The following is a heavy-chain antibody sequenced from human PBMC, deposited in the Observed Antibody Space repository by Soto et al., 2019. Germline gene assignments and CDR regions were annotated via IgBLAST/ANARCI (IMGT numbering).Heavy chain of an antibody. CDR3: ARVVGTIFGVVIGRTYYFDY. J-gene: IGHJ4*02. V-gene: IGHV1-18*01. Sequence: ASVKVSCKASGYTFTSYGISWVRQAPGQGLEWMGWISAYNGNTNYAQKLQGRVTMTTDTSTSTAYMELRSLRSDDTAVYYCARVVGTIFGVVIGRTYYFDYWGQGTRVTVSS. CDR1: GYTFTSYG. D-gene: IGHD3-3*01. CDR2: ISAYNGNT.